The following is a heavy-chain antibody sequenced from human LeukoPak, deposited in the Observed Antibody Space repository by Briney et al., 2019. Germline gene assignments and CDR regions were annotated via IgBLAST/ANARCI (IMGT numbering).Heavy chain of an antibody. CDR2: IYYSGST. V-gene: IGHV4-61*01. CDR3: ARGEEQWYNY. J-gene: IGHJ4*02. Sequence: SETLSLTCSVSGGSISSGPYFWSWIRQSPGQGLEWIGYIYYSGSTNYNPSLKSRVTISVDTSKNQFSLKLSSVTAADTAVYYCARGEEQWYNYWGQGTLVTVSS. CDR1: GGSISSGPYF. D-gene: IGHD6-19*01.